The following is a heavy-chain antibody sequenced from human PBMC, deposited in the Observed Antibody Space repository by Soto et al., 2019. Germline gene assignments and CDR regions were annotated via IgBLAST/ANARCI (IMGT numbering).Heavy chain of an antibody. D-gene: IGHD2-21*01. J-gene: IGHJ4*02. CDR1: GFTFSDFY. CDR3: VRGGGGGQFDS. Sequence: QIQLVESGGGLVKPGGSLRLSCEVSGFTFSDFYMSWICQAPGKGLEWLSYISPNSNYRQYAESVKGRHTISRDNAKNSLSLQMNSLRVEDTAVYYCVRGGGGGQFDSWGQGTLVTVSS. CDR2: ISPNSNYR. V-gene: IGHV3-11*06.